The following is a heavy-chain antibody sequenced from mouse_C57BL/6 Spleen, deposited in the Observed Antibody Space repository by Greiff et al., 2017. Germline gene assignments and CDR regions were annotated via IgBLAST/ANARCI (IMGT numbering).Heavy chain of an antibody. J-gene: IGHJ1*03. CDR1: GFTFSSYT. V-gene: IGHV5-9*01. CDR2: ISGGGGNP. CDR3: ARIYYYGSSNWDCDV. Sequence: EVKLVESGGGLVKPGGSLKLSCAASGFTFSSYTMSWVRQTPGKGLEWVATISGGGGNPYYPDSVKGRFTISRDNAKNTLYLQMSSLRSEDTALYYCARIYYYGSSNWDCDVWGTGTTVTVAS. D-gene: IGHD1-1*01.